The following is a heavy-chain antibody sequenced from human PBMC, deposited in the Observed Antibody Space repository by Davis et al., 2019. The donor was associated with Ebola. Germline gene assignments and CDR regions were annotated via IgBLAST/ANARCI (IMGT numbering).Heavy chain of an antibody. D-gene: IGHD2-8*02. Sequence: GSLRLSCTVSGGSISRSSQYCGWVRQPPGKGLEWIGSIYYSGSTYYNPSLESRVTVSVDTSKNQFSLRLSSMTAADTAVHYCATRTSLTGAHFDHWGQGTLVTVSS. CDR1: GGSISRSSQY. J-gene: IGHJ4*02. CDR3: ATRTSLTGAHFDH. CDR2: IYYSGST. V-gene: IGHV4-39*01.